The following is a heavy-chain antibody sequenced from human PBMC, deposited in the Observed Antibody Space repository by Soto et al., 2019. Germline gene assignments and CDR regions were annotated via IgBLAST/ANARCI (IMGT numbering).Heavy chain of an antibody. D-gene: IGHD6-25*01. CDR3: VSLQTSGWPGVH. V-gene: IGHV1-2*02. CDR1: GYRFSGYY. CDR2: IYPNTETT. J-gene: IGHJ4*02. Sequence: QVPLVQSGAETKNPGASVKVSCKASGYRFSGYYIPWVRQAPGQGPEWLGWIYPNTETTDSSKKFQGRVTMTSDMSTRTVYMELRDLRSDDTAVYYWVSLQTSGWPGVHWGPGTLVTVAS.